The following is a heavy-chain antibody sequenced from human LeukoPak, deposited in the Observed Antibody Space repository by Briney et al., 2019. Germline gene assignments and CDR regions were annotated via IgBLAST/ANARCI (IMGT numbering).Heavy chain of an antibody. CDR1: GFTFSSYS. CDR3: ARELYYDILTGYFPYGMDV. CDR2: ISSSSSYI. V-gene: IGHV3-21*01. J-gene: IGHJ6*02. Sequence: GGSLGLSCAASGFTFSSYSMNWVRQAPGKGLEWVSSISSSSSYIYYADSVKGRFTISRDNAKNSLYLQMNSLRAEDTAVYYCARELYYDILTGYFPYGMDVWGQGTTVTVSS. D-gene: IGHD3-9*01.